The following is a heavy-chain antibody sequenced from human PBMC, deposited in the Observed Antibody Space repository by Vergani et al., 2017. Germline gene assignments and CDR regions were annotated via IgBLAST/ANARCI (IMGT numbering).Heavy chain of an antibody. J-gene: IGHJ4*02. CDR2: ISSDGGST. D-gene: IGHD3-22*01. CDR3: AGXQGTSAYYYGGFDY. Sequence: EVQLLESGGGLVQPGGSLRLSCAASGFTFSTYAMTWVRQAPGKGLEWVSTISSDGGSTYYADSVKRRFTISRDNSKNTLSLQMNSLTAEDTAIYYCAGXQGTSAYYYGGFDYWGQGILVTVSS. V-gene: IGHV3-23*01. CDR1: GFTFSTYA.